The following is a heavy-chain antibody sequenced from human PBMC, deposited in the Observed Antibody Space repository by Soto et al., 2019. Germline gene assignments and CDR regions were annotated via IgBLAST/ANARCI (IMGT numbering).Heavy chain of an antibody. J-gene: IGHJ4*02. D-gene: IGHD2-2*02. CDR1: GGTFSSYA. Sequence: SVKVSCKASGGTFSSYAISWVRQAPGQGLEWMGGIIPIFGTANYAQKFQGRVTITADESTSTAYMELSSLRSEDTAVYYCARSAGVPAAIRSGKLELDYWGQGPLVTVSS. CDR3: ARSAGVPAAIRSGKLELDY. CDR2: IIPIFGTA. V-gene: IGHV1-69*13.